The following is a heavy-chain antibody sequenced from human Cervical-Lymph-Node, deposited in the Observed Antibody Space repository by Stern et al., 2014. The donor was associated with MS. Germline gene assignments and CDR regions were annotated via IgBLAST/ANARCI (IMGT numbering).Heavy chain of an antibody. Sequence: MQLVESGAEVKKPGASVKVSCKASGYTLTRYYMHWVRQAPRQGLEWMGIINPRGGSTSYAQKFQGRVTMTRDTSTSTVYMELSSLRSEDTAVYYCARPMTSRGYYGMDVWGQGTTVTVSS. J-gene: IGHJ6*02. CDR2: INPRGGST. CDR1: GYTLTRYY. CDR3: ARPMTSRGYYGMDV. D-gene: IGHD3-22*01. V-gene: IGHV1-46*03.